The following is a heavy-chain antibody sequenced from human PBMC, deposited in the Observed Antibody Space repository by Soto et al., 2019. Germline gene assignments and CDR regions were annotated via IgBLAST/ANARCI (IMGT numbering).Heavy chain of an antibody. CDR3: APWDGFGDLF. D-gene: IGHD3-10*01. CDR1: GFSFSNYW. J-gene: IGHJ4*02. V-gene: IGHV3-7*01. CDR2: IKQDGSEE. Sequence: EEQLVESGGGLVQPGGSLRLSCAASGFSFSNYWMSWVRQFPGEGLGWVANIKQDGSEEYYADSVKGRFTISRDNAKNSLYLQMNSLTAEDTAMYYCAPWDGFGDLFWGQGTLVTVSS.